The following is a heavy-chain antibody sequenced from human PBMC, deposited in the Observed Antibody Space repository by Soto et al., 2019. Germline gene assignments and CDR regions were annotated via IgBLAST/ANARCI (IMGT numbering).Heavy chain of an antibody. CDR3: ASYYGDYYYYYMDV. CDR2: ISSSGSTI. V-gene: IGHV3-11*01. Sequence: QVQLVESGGGLVKPGGSLRLSCAASGFTFSDYYMSWIRQAPGKGLEWVSYISSSGSTIYYADSVKGRFTISRDNAKNSLYLQMNSLSAENTAVYYCASYYGDYYYYYMDVWGKGTTVTVSS. CDR1: GFTFSDYY. D-gene: IGHD4-17*01. J-gene: IGHJ6*03.